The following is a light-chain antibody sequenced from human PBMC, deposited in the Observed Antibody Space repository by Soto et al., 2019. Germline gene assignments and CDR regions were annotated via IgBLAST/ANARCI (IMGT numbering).Light chain of an antibody. CDR3: QSYDSSLSSV. J-gene: IGLJ7*01. CDR2: GNS. CDR1: SSIIGAGYD. V-gene: IGLV1-40*01. Sequence: QSVLTQPPSVSGAPGQRVTISCTGNSSIIGAGYDVHWYQQLPGTAPKLLIYGNSNRPSGVPDRFSGSKSGTSASLAITGLQAEDEADYYCQSYDSSLSSVFGGGTQLTVL.